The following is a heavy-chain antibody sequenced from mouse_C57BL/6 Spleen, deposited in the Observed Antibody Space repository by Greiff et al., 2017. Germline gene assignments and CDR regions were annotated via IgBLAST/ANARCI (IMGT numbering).Heavy chain of an antibody. CDR2: IYPRDGST. D-gene: IGHD1-1*01. CDR3: ARRADGSSYGYFDV. V-gene: IGHV1-85*01. Sequence: VKLLGSGPELVKPGASVKLSCKASGYTFTSYDINWVKQRPGQGLEWIGWIYPRDGSTKYNEKFKGKATLTVDTSSSTAYMELHSLTSEDSAVYFCARRADGSSYGYFDVWGTGTTVTVSS. CDR1: GYTFTSYD. J-gene: IGHJ1*03.